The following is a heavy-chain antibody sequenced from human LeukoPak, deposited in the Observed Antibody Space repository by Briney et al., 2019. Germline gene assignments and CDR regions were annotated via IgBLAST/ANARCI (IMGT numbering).Heavy chain of an antibody. J-gene: IGHJ5*02. CDR2: IIPIFGTA. V-gene: IGHV1-69*01. D-gene: IGHD5-12*01. Sequence: GASVTVSFKASGGTFSSYAISWVRQAPGQGLEWMGGIIPIFGTANYAQKFQGRVTITADESTSTAYMELSSLRSEDTAVYYCARAPLYSGSSLIWFDPWGQGTLVTVSS. CDR1: GGTFSSYA. CDR3: ARAPLYSGSSLIWFDP.